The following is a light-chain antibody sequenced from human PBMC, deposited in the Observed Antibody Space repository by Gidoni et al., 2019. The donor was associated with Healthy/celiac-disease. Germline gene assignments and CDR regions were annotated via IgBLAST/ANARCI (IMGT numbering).Light chain of an antibody. CDR1: QSISSY. Sequence: DIQMTQSPSSLSASVGDRVTITCRASQSISSYLHWYQQKPVKAPKLLIYAASSLQSGVPSRFSGSGSGTDFTLTISSLQPEVFATYYCQQSYSTPWTFGQGTKLEIK. V-gene: IGKV1-39*01. J-gene: IGKJ1*01. CDR2: AAS. CDR3: QQSYSTPWT.